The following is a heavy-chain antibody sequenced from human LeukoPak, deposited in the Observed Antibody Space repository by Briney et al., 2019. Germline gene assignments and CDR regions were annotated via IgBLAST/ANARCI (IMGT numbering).Heavy chain of an antibody. Sequence: SETLSLTCTVSSGSISNYYWSWIRQPPGKGLEWIGHIYYSGTTNYDPSLRSRVTISIDTSKNQFSLKLSSVTAADTAVYYCAREDGSGSYYSFPYWGQGTLVTVSS. V-gene: IGHV4-59*12. CDR3: AREDGSGSYYSFPY. CDR2: IYYSGTT. CDR1: SGSISNYY. J-gene: IGHJ4*02. D-gene: IGHD3-10*01.